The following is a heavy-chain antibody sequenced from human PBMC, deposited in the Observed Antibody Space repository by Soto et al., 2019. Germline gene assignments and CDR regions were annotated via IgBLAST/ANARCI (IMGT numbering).Heavy chain of an antibody. V-gene: IGHV4-59*01. CDR1: GGSISSYY. Sequence: QVQLQESGPGLVKPSETLSLTCTVSGGSISSYYWSWIRQPPGKGLEWIGYIYYSGSTNYNPSLKSRGTIAVHTSKNQFSLKLSSVTAADTAVYYCARRYGGNFDYWGQGTLVTVSS. D-gene: IGHD1-26*01. CDR3: ARRYGGNFDY. J-gene: IGHJ4*02. CDR2: IYYSGST.